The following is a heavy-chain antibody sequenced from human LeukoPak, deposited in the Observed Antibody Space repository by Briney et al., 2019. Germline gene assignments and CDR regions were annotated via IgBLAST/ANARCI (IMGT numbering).Heavy chain of an antibody. Sequence: GASVKVSCKTSGYIFTSFGISWVRQAPGQGLEWMGWISVYYGNTKYAQKFQGRVTMTTDTSTSTAYMELRSLKSDDTAIYYCARDRGGSWAPLDAFDIWGQGTMVTVSS. J-gene: IGHJ3*02. CDR1: GYIFTSFG. V-gene: IGHV1-18*01. CDR2: ISVYYGNT. CDR3: ARDRGGSWAPLDAFDI. D-gene: IGHD1-26*01.